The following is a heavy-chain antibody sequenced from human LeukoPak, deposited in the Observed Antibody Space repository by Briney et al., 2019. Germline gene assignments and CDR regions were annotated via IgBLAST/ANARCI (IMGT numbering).Heavy chain of an antibody. CDR2: IGSSGSPI. J-gene: IGHJ4*02. Sequence: GRSLRLSCAASGFIFSDYYMGWIRQAPGKGLEWISYIGSSGSPIYYADSVKGRFTISRNNAKNSVYLELNSLTADDTAVYYCARRQPLRYLDLGGQGTLVTVSS. CDR3: ARRQPLRYLDL. CDR1: GFIFSDYY. D-gene: IGHD3-9*01. V-gene: IGHV3-11*01.